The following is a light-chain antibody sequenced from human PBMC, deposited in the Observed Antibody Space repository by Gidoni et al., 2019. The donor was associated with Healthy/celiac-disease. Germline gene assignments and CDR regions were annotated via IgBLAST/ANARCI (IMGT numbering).Light chain of an antibody. CDR3: QAWASSTVV. J-gene: IGLJ2*01. V-gene: IGLV3-1*01. CDR1: KLGDKY. Sequence: SYELTQPPSVSVSPGQTASITCSGDKLGDKYACWYQQKPGQSPVLVIYQDSKRPSGIPERFSGSNSGNTATLTISWTQAMDEADYYCQAWASSTVVFGGGTKLTVL. CDR2: QDS.